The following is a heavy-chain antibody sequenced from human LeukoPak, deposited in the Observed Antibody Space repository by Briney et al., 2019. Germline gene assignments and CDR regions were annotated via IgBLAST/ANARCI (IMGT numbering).Heavy chain of an antibody. CDR1: GFTFSSHA. D-gene: IGHD4-17*01. V-gene: IGHV3-23*01. J-gene: IGHJ4*02. CDR3: ARIMTTVTTVEY. Sequence: GGSLRLSCAASGFTFSSHAMSWVRQAPGKGLEWVSGMSGSGGTTNYADSVKGRFTISRDNSKNTLYLQMNSLRAEDTAVYYCARIMTTVTTVEYWGQGILVTVSS. CDR2: MSGSGGTT.